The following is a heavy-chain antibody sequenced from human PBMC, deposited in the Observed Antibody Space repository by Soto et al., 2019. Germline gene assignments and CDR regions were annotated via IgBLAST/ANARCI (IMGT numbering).Heavy chain of an antibody. CDR1: EFTFSNFW. V-gene: IGHV3-7*03. D-gene: IGHD2-15*01. CDR2: INQDGSEK. CDR3: AKGGPYYFYGMDV. J-gene: IGHJ6*02. Sequence: GGSLRLSCAASEFTFSNFWMIWVRQAPGKGLECVANINQDGSEKYYVNSVKGRFTISRDNAKNSLYLQMNSLRAEDTAIYYCAKGGPYYFYGMDVWGQGTTATVXS.